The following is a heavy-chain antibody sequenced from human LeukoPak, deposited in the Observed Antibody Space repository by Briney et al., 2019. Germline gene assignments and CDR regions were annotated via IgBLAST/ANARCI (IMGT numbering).Heavy chain of an antibody. J-gene: IGHJ4*02. CDR3: AKDRIGYCSSASCPYDY. V-gene: IGHV3-11*04. CDR1: GFSFSDYY. D-gene: IGHD2-2*03. CDR2: ISESGYTI. Sequence: GGALRLSCAASGFSFSDYYMSWIRQAPGKGLEWVSYISESGYTIYYADSMKGRFTISRDNAKNSLYLQMNSLRAEDTGVYYCAKDRIGYCSSASCPYDYWGQGTLVTVSS.